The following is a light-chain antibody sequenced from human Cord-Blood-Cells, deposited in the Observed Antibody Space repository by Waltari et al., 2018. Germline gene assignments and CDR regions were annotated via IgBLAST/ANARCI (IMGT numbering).Light chain of an antibody. CDR3: QQYGSSPT. J-gene: IGKJ5*01. V-gene: IGKV3-20*01. CDR1: QSVSSTY. Sequence: EIMLTQSPGTLSLSPGERATLSCRASQSVSSTYLAWYQQTPVQAPRLLIYGASSRATGIPDRFSGSGSGTDFTLTISRLEPEDFAVYYCQQYGSSPTFGQGTRLEIK. CDR2: GAS.